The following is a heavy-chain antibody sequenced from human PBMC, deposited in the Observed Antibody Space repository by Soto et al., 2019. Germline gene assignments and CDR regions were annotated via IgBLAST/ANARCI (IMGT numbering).Heavy chain of an antibody. CDR1: GYDFTTYG. CDR3: ARGRYGDY. Sequence: QVHLVQSGAEVKKPGASVQVSCKGSGYDFTTYGITWVRQAPGQGLEWMAWISAHNGNTDYAQKLQGRVAVTRDTSRSTAYMQLRGLRSDDTAVYYCARGRYGDYWGQGALVTVSS. V-gene: IGHV1-18*01. CDR2: ISAHNGNT. J-gene: IGHJ4*02. D-gene: IGHD1-1*01.